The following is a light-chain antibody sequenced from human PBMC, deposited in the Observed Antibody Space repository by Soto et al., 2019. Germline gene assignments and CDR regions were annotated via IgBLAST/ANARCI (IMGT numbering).Light chain of an antibody. CDR3: QRYSDWPPWT. Sequence: EIVMTQSPATLSVSPGERATLSCRASQSVSSKLAWYQQKPGQAPGLLIYDASIRATGIPDRFSGSGSGTEFTLTITSLQSEDSEVYYCQRYSDWPPWTFGQGTKVDIK. J-gene: IGKJ1*01. V-gene: IGKV3-15*01. CDR1: QSVSSK. CDR2: DAS.